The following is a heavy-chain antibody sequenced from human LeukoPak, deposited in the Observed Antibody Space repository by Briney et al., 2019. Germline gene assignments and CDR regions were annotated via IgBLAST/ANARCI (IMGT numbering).Heavy chain of an antibody. V-gene: IGHV1-8*01. CDR1: GYTFTSYD. D-gene: IGHD3-10*01. Sequence: ASVKVSCKASGYTFTSYDINWVRQATGQGLEWMGWTNPNSGNTGYAQKFQGRVTMTRNTSISTAYMELSSLRSEDTAVYYCARDRQKVLGSLLWFGELLEGRTTGFDPWGQGTLVTVSS. J-gene: IGHJ5*02. CDR3: ARDRQKVLGSLLWFGELLEGRTTGFDP. CDR2: TNPNSGNT.